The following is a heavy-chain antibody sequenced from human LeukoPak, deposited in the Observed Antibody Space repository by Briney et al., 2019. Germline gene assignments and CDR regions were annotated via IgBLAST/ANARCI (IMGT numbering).Heavy chain of an antibody. CDR2: IYYSGST. Sequence: SETLSLTCTVSGGSISSSSYYWGWIRQPPGKGLEWIVSIYYSGSTYYNPSLKSRVTISVDTSKNQFSLKLSSVTAADTAVNYCARDPGGGYCSSTSCYETNWFDPWGQGTLVTVSS. D-gene: IGHD2-2*01. V-gene: IGHV4-39*07. CDR1: GGSISSSSYY. CDR3: ARDPGGGYCSSTSCYETNWFDP. J-gene: IGHJ5*02.